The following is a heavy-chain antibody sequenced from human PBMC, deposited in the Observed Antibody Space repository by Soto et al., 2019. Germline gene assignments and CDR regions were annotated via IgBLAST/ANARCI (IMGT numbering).Heavy chain of an antibody. CDR3: ATGGHNDGYNFYHGMDV. Sequence: QVQVVQSGAEVKKPGSSVKVSCKVSGGIFTNNAISWVRQAPGQGLEWLGGVIPLFDTAYYAQIFRGRLRISADRVTTTAYMELSGLTSADTAVYFCATGGHNDGYNFYHGMDVWGQGTQSPSP. CDR2: VIPLFDTA. D-gene: IGHD5-18*01. V-gene: IGHV1-69*01. CDR1: GGIFTNNA. J-gene: IGHJ6*02.